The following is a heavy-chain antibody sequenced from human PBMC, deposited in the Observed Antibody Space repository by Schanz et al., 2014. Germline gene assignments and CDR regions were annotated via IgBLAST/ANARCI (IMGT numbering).Heavy chain of an antibody. J-gene: IGHJ4*02. CDR2: INSDGTKR. CDR3: VRDELLWFGEVLSLDY. V-gene: IGHV3-33*08. D-gene: IGHD3-10*01. Sequence: QVRLVESGGGVVQPGRSLRLSCAASGFTLSSYGMHWVRQAPGKGLEWVAFINSDGTKRFYADSVKGRFTISRDNSNKTVDLQMNSLRAEDTALYYCVRDELLWFGEVLSLDYWGQGALVTVSS. CDR1: GFTLSSYG.